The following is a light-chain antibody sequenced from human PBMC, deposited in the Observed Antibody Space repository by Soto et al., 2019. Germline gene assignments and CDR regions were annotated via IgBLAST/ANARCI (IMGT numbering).Light chain of an antibody. CDR1: TGITND. CDR3: LKYYSYPRT. J-gene: IGKJ1*01. V-gene: IGKV1-17*01. Sequence: DIQMTQSPSSLSASIGDRVTITCRASTGITNDLGWYQKKQGKAPKRLIYAISSLQSGVTSRFSGSGSGTEFTLTISSLQPEDFATYYCLKYYSYPRTFGQGTKVEMK. CDR2: AIS.